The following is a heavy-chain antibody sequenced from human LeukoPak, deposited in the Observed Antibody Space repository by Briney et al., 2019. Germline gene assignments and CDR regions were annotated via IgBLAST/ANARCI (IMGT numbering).Heavy chain of an antibody. CDR2: IYTSGST. D-gene: IGHD3-10*01. CDR3: ARHGTSGSYGWFDP. J-gene: IGHJ5*02. Sequence: KPSETLSLTCTVSGGSISSYYWRWIRQPAGKGLEWIGRIYTSGSTNYNPSLKSRVTISVDTSKNQFSLKLSSVTAADTAVYYCARHGTSGSYGWFDPWGQGTLVTVSS. V-gene: IGHV4-4*07. CDR1: GGSISSYY.